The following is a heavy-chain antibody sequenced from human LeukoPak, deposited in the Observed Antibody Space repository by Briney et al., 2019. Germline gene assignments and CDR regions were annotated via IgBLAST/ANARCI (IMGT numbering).Heavy chain of an antibody. CDR1: GFTFTYYT. CDR2: ISHDGSNK. Sequence: GRSLRLSCAASGFTFTYYTLHWVRQAPGKGLEWVAVISHDGSNKDYADSVKGRITISRDNSKKTLYLQMNSLRVEDTAMYYCARDAGGFRLGELYHYYYYGMDVWGQGTPVTVSS. CDR3: ARDAGGFRLGELYHYYYYGMDV. V-gene: IGHV3-30*04. D-gene: IGHD3-16*01. J-gene: IGHJ6*02.